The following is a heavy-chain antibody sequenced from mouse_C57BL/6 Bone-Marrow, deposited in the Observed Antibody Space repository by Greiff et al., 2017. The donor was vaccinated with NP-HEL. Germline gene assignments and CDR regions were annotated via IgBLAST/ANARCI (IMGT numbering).Heavy chain of an antibody. CDR1: GFSLSTFGMG. D-gene: IGHD2-12*01. Sequence: QVTLKESGPGILQPSQTLSLTCSFSGFSLSTFGMGVGWIRQPSGKGLEWLAHIWWDDDKYYNPALKSRLTLSKDTSKNQVYLKIANVSTSDTATYSSPPVAIRDDQKDYFPYWGHFTPLPFSS. CDR2: IWWDDDK. CDR3: PPVAIRDDQKDYFPY. J-gene: IGHJ2*01. V-gene: IGHV8-8*01.